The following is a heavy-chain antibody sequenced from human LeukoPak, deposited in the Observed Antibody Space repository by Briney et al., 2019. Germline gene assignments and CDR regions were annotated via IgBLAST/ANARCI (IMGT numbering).Heavy chain of an antibody. V-gene: IGHV4-59*02. CDR1: RGSASVFF. J-gene: IGHJ3*01. D-gene: IGHD2/OR15-2a*01. CDR3: ARDRSVTYYSFDV. CDR2: ISYNGRT. Sequence: SETLSLTCSVFRGSASVFFSNCVPLCPREGVECIGYISYNGRTNYSPSLKDRAINSIHTSKNQVSLNPTSAPAAGTALYVCARDRSVTYYSFDVWGQGAIVSVST.